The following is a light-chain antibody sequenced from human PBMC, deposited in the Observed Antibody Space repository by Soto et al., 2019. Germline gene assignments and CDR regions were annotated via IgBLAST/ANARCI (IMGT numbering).Light chain of an antibody. Sequence: QSVLTQPPSLSGTPEQSVTISCSGSSSNIEGNTVHWYQHLPGTAPKLLIYIDHNRPSGIPDRFSGSKSGTSASLAISGLQSEDEADYYCATWDDDLSAAVFGGGTQLTVL. CDR1: SSNIEGNT. V-gene: IGLV1-44*01. J-gene: IGLJ7*01. CDR2: IDH. CDR3: ATWDDDLSAAV.